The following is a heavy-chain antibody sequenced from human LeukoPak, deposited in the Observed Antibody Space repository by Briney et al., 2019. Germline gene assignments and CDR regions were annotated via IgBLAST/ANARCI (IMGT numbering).Heavy chain of an antibody. J-gene: IGHJ4*02. CDR2: SGTDGDT. CDR1: GFSFSSTA. Sequence: GGSLRLSCAASGFSFSSTAMNWVRQAPGKGLEWVSASGTDGDTYYADSVEGRFTISTDNTRNTLYLQMTSLRADGTAVYYCAKKTPGTYPFDYWGQGTLVTVSP. V-gene: IGHV3-23*01. D-gene: IGHD6-13*01. CDR3: AKKTPGTYPFDY.